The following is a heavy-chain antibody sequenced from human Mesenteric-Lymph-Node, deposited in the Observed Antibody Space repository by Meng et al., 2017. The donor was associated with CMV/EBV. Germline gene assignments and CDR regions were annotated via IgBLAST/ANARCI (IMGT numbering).Heavy chain of an antibody. CDR1: GYTFTNYG. V-gene: IGHV1-18*01. CDR2: INTYNVNA. CDR3: ARDLDCSSTSCSRLRLLEWFSDGFDI. D-gene: IGHD3-3*01. J-gene: IGHJ3*02. Sequence: ASVKVSCKTSGYTFTNYGISWVRQAPGQGLEWMGWINTYNVNAKYAQKFQGRLTMTTDTSTTTAYMELRSLASDDTAVYYCARDLDCSSTSCSRLRLLEWFSDGFDIWGQGTLVTVSS.